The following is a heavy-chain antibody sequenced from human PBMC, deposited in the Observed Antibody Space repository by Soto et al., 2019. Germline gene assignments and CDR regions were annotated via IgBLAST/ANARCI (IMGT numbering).Heavy chain of an antibody. J-gene: IGHJ5*02. Sequence: SETLSLTCAVYGGSFSGYYWSWIRQPPGKGLEWIGEINHSGSTNYNPSLKSRVTISVDTSKNQFSLKLSSVTAADTAVYYCARAALGGIAGGGNWFDPWGQGTLVTVSS. V-gene: IGHV4-34*01. CDR2: INHSGST. CDR1: GGSFSGYY. CDR3: ARAALGGIAGGGNWFDP. D-gene: IGHD6-13*01.